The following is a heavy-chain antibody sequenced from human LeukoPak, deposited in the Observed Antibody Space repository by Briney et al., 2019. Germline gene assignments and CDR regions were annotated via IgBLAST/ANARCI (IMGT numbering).Heavy chain of an antibody. Sequence: SETLSLTCAVYGGSFSGYYWSWIRQPPGQGLEWIGQINHSGSTNYNPSLKSRVTISVDTSKNQFSLKLTSVTAADTAVYYCARGKAMDVWGHGTTVTVSS. V-gene: IGHV4-34*01. CDR3: ARGKAMDV. CDR1: GGSFSGYY. J-gene: IGHJ6*02. CDR2: INHSGST.